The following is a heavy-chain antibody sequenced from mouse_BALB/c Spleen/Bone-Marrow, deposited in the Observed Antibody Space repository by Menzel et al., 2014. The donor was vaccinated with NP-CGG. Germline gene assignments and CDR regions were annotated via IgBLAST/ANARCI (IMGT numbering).Heavy chain of an antibody. CDR3: ARDWYFDV. CDR1: GYTFTSYW. J-gene: IGHJ1*01. CDR2: INPSTGYT. Sequence: VHVKQPGAELAKPGASVKMSCKASGYTFTSYWMHWVKQRPGQGLEWIGYINPSTGYTEYNQKFKDKATLTADKSSSTAYMQLSSLTSEDSAVYYCARDWYFDVWGAGTTVTVSS. V-gene: IGHV1-7*01.